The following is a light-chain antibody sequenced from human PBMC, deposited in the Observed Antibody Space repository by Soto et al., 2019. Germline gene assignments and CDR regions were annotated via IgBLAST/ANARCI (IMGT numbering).Light chain of an antibody. CDR1: SSDIGTYNL. Sequence: QSALTQPASVSGSPGQSITISCTGTSSDIGTYNLVSWYQHHPGNAPILMIYEATKRPSGVSSRFSGSKSGNTASLTSSGLQTEDEADYYCCSYAGGSTLVFGGGTKVTVL. CDR3: CSYAGGSTLV. CDR2: EAT. J-gene: IGLJ3*02. V-gene: IGLV2-23*01.